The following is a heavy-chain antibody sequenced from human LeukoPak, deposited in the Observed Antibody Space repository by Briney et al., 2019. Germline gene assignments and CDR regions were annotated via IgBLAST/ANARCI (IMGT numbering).Heavy chain of an antibody. CDR2: IYTSGST. CDR1: GGSISSYY. V-gene: IGHV4-4*07. J-gene: IGHJ4*02. D-gene: IGHD3-10*01. Sequence: SETLSLTCTVSGGSISSYYWSWIRQPAGKGLEWIGRIYTSGSTNYNPSLKSRVTMSVDTSKNQFSLKLSSVTAADTAVYYCAGLYYYGSGSSFDYWGQDTLVTVSS. CDR3: AGLYYYGSGSSFDY.